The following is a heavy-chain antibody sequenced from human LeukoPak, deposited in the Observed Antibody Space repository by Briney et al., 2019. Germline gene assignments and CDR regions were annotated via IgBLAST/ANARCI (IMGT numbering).Heavy chain of an antibody. CDR2: IYSSGST. V-gene: IGHV4-4*07. Sequence: SETLSLTCTVSGGSIDNYFWSWIRQPAGEGLEWIGRIYSSGSTTYNPSLKSRVTLSVDTSKNQLSLKLTSVTAADTAVYYCARDGTYNNYDYWGQGTLVTVSS. CDR3: ARDGTYNNYDY. CDR1: GGSIDNYF. D-gene: IGHD1-14*01. J-gene: IGHJ4*02.